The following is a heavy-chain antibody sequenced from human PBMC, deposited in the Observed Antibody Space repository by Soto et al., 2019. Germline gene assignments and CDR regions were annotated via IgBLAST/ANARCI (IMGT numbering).Heavy chain of an antibody. D-gene: IGHD2-2*01. CDR3: AKGGTSHIYGIDV. CDR2: IGGIGQYA. Sequence: EVQVLETGGGLVQPGGSLRLSCVASGFTFNNFVMNWVRQAPGKGLEWVAIIGGIGQYAYYADSVNGRFTFSRDNSKNTVYLEMNSLRAADTAIYFCAKGGTSHIYGIDVWGPGTTVTVS. CDR1: GFTFNNFV. J-gene: IGHJ6*02. V-gene: IGHV3-23*01.